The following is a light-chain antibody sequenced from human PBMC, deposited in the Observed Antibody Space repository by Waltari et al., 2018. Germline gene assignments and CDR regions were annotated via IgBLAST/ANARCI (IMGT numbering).Light chain of an antibody. CDR1: TSDVGGYNY. Sequence: SALTQPASVSGSPGQSITISCIGTTSDVGGYNYVSWYQQHPGKAPKVIIYDVSNRPSGVSHRCSGSKSGNTASLTISGLQAEDEADYYCSSYTGSTTLDVFGTGTKVSVL. V-gene: IGLV2-14*03. CDR2: DVS. CDR3: SSYTGSTTLDV. J-gene: IGLJ1*01.